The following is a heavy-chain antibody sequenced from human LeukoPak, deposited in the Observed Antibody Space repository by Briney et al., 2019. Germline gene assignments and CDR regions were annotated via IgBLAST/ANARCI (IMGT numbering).Heavy chain of an antibody. Sequence: SETLSLTCTVSGGSISSGSYYWSWIRQPAGKGLEWIGRIYTSGSTNYNPSLKSRVTISVDTSKNQFSLKLSSVTAADTAVYYCAALPLFRFLEWSIDYWGQGTLVTVSS. V-gene: IGHV4-61*02. CDR3: AALPLFRFLEWSIDY. D-gene: IGHD3-3*01. J-gene: IGHJ4*02. CDR1: GGSISSGSYY. CDR2: IYTSGST.